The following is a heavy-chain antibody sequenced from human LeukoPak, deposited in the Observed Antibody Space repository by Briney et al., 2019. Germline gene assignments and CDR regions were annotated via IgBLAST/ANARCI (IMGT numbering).Heavy chain of an antibody. D-gene: IGHD2-2*01. CDR1: GYTLTELS. J-gene: IGHJ5*02. V-gene: IGHV1-24*01. CDR3: ATATLRYCSSTSCYRKWFDP. Sequence: ASVKVSCEVSGYTLTELSMHWVRQAPGKGLEWMGGFDPEDGETIYAQKFQGRVTMTEDTSTDTAYMELSSLRSEDTAVYYCATATLRYCSSTSCYRKWFDPWGQGTLVTVSS. CDR2: FDPEDGET.